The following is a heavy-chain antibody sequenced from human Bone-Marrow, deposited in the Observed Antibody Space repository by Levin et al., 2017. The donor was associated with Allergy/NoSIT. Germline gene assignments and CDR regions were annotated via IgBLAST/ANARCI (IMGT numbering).Heavy chain of an antibody. CDR3: ARFGLVPNYYYYYMDV. V-gene: IGHV3-7*04. D-gene: IGHD6-19*01. J-gene: IGHJ6*03. CDR1: GFTFSSYW. CDR2: IKQDGSEK. Sequence: GESLKISCAASGFTFSSYWMSWVRQAPGKGLEWVANIKQDGSEKYYVDSVKGRFTISRDNAKNSLYLQMNSLRAEDTAVYYCARFGLVPNYYYYYMDVWGKGTTVTVSS.